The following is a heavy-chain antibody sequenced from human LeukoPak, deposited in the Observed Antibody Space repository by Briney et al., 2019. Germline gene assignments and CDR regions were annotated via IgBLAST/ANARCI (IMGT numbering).Heavy chain of an antibody. Sequence: GGSLRLSCAASGFTFSRCAMTWVRQAPGKVLEWVSAISASGGSTDYADSGKGRFTIYRDNSKNTLYLQMNSLRAEDTGVYYCAKNGPYDYVWGSYRYFDYWGQGTLVTVSS. CDR2: ISASGGST. V-gene: IGHV3-23*01. D-gene: IGHD3-16*02. CDR1: GFTFSRCA. J-gene: IGHJ4*02. CDR3: AKNGPYDYVWGSYRYFDY.